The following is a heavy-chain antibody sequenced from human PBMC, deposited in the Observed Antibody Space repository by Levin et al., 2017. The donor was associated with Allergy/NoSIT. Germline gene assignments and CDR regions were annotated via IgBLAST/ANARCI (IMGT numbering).Heavy chain of an antibody. Sequence: GGSLRLSCAASGFTFDDYAMHWVRQAPGKGLEWVSGISWNSGSIGYADSVKGRFTISRDNAKNSLYLQMNSLRAEDTALYYCAKSGGGSYSSYYGMDVWGQGTTVTVSS. CDR1: GFTFDDYA. J-gene: IGHJ6*02. V-gene: IGHV3-9*01. CDR3: AKSGGGSYSSYYGMDV. D-gene: IGHD1-26*01. CDR2: ISWNSGSI.